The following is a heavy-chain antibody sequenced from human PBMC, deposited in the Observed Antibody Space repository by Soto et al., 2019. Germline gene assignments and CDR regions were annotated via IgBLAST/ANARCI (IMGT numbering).Heavy chain of an antibody. CDR1: GFTFSSYT. J-gene: IGHJ4*02. V-gene: IGHV3-23*04. CDR3: AKDRGGFANGWEYFDF. CDR2: VSGRGANT. Sequence: DVQLVESGGGFVQPGGSLRVSCAASGFTFSSYTMGWVRQAPGKGLEWVSSVSGRGANTYYADSVKGRFTISRDNSKNTLDLQMNNLRGEDTAVYYCAKDRGGFANGWEYFDFWFQGTLVIVSS. D-gene: IGHD6-19*01.